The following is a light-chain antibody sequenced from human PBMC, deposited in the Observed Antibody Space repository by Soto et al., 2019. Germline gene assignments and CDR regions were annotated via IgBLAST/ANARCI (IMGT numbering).Light chain of an antibody. CDR3: QQYGSSPWT. Sequence: EIVLTHSPGTLSLSPGERATLSCRASQIVNNNYLAWYQQKPGQAPRLVIYAASSRATGIPDRFSGSGSGTDFTLTISRLEPEDFAVYYCQQYGSSPWTFGQGTKVDIK. V-gene: IGKV3-20*01. J-gene: IGKJ1*01. CDR2: AAS. CDR1: QIVNNNY.